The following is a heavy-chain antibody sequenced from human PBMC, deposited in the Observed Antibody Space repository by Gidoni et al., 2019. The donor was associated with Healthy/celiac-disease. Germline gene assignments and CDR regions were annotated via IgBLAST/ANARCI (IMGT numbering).Heavy chain of an antibody. CDR3: ASKPTDYYYGMDV. Sequence: QLQLQESGPGLVKPSETLSLTCTVSGGSISSSSCYWGWIRQPPGKGLEWIGSIYYSGSTYYNPSLKSRVTISVDTSKNQFSLKLSSVTAADTAVYYCASKPTDYYYGMDVWGQGTTVTVSS. V-gene: IGHV4-39*01. CDR2: IYYSGST. CDR1: GGSISSSSCY. J-gene: IGHJ6*02.